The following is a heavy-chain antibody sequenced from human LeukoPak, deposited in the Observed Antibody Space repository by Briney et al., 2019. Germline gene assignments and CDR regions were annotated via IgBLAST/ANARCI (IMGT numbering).Heavy chain of an antibody. CDR1: GGSISSYY. J-gene: IGHJ4*02. CDR2: IYYSGST. V-gene: IGHV4-59*01. D-gene: IGHD3-10*01. Sequence: SETLSLTCTVSGGSISSYYWNWIRQPPGKGLEWIGYIYYSGSTNYNPSLKSRVTISVDTSKNQFSLKLSSVTAADTAVYYCARGTGYYGSGSPDNYFDYWGQGTLVTVSS. CDR3: ARGTGYYGSGSPDNYFDY.